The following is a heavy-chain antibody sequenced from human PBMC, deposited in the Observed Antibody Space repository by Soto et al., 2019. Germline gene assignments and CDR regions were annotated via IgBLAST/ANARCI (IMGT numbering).Heavy chain of an antibody. Sequence: SETLSLTCAVSGGSISGSYYYWAWLRQSPGKGPEWIGSVFYTGFTSYNPSLESRVSVSVDTSKSQFSLKLSAVTASDTAVYYCATSQKGYNWNYFDHWGQGALVTVSS. V-gene: IGHV4-39*01. D-gene: IGHD1-20*01. CDR3: ATSQKGYNWNYFDH. CDR1: GGSISGSYYY. CDR2: VFYTGFT. J-gene: IGHJ4*02.